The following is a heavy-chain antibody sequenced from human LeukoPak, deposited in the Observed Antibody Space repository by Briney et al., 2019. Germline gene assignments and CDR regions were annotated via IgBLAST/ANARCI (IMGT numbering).Heavy chain of an antibody. D-gene: IGHD3-3*01. CDR1: GYTFTSYD. CDR2: MNPNSGNT. V-gene: IGHV1-8*03. J-gene: IGHJ4*02. CDR3: ARGITIFGVAPGGY. Sequence: ASVKVPCKASGYTFTSYDINWVRQATGQGLEWMGWMNPNSGNTGYAQKFQGRVTITRNTSISTAYMELSSLRSEDTAVYYCARGITIFGVAPGGYWGQGTLVTVSS.